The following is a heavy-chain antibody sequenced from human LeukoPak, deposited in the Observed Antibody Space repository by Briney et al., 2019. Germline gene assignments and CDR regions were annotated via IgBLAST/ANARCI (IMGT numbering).Heavy chain of an antibody. D-gene: IGHD3-16*01. V-gene: IGHV3-7*04. CDR1: GFTFSGHW. CDR3: ARISRYGLDY. CDR2: IKSDGSEK. J-gene: IGHJ4*02. Sequence: VGSLRLSCAASGFTFSGHWMSWVRQAPGKGLEWVANIKSDGSEKYYVDSVKGRFTISRDNAKNSLYLQMNSLRPEDTAVYYCARISRYGLDYWGQGTLVTVSS.